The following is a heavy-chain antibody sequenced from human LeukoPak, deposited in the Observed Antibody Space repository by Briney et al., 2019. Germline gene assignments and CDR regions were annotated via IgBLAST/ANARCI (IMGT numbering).Heavy chain of an antibody. D-gene: IGHD6-19*01. CDR3: ARDDTAVAGTELDY. J-gene: IGHJ4*02. V-gene: IGHV3-7*01. CDR1: GFTFSSYW. CDR2: IKQDGSEK. Sequence: GGSLRLSCAASGFTFSSYWMSWIRQAPGKGLEWVANIKQDGSEKYYVDSVQGRFTISRDNTKNSLYLQMNSLRAEDTAVYYCARDDTAVAGTELDYWGQGTPVTVSS.